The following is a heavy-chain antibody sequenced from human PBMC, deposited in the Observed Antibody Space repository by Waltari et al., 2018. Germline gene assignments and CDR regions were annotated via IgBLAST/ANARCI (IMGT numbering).Heavy chain of an antibody. D-gene: IGHD3-9*01. CDR1: GGSFSGYY. CDR3: ARGREYYDILTGYSPSWFDP. Sequence: QVQLQQWGAGLLKPSETLSLTCAVYGGSFSGYYWSWIRKPPGKGLEWIGEINHSGSTNYNPSLKSRVTISVDTSKNQFSLKLSSVTAADTAVYYCARGREYYDILTGYSPSWFDPWGQGTLVTVSS. CDR2: INHSGST. V-gene: IGHV4-34*01. J-gene: IGHJ5*02.